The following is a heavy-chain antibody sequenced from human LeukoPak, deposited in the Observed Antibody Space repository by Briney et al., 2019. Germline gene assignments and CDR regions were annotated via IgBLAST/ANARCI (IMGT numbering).Heavy chain of an antibody. V-gene: IGHV3-23*01. CDR1: GFTFSSYA. Sequence: GGSLRLSCAASGFTFSSYAMSWVRQAPGKGLEWVSAISGSGGSTFYADSVKGRFTISRDNSKNTLYLQMNSLRAEDTAVYYCAKDALMITFGGVIDPLYYFDYWGQGTLVTVSS. CDR3: AKDALMITFGGVIDPLYYFDY. J-gene: IGHJ4*02. CDR2: ISGSGGST. D-gene: IGHD3-16*02.